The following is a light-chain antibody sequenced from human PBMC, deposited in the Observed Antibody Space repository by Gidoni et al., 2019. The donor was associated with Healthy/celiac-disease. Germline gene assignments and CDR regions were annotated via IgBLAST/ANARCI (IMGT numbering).Light chain of an antibody. Sequence: IVMTQPPATLPVSPGERAPLPCRASQSVSSNLAWYQQKPGQAPRLLIYGASNRATGIPARFSGSGSGTEFTLTISSLQSEDFAIYYCQQFNSWRITFGAGTKVDIK. CDR3: QQFNSWRIT. CDR1: QSVSSN. CDR2: GAS. J-gene: IGKJ3*01. V-gene: IGKV3-15*01.